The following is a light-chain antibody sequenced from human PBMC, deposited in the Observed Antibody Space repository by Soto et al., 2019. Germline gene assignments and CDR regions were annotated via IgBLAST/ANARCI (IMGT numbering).Light chain of an antibody. CDR1: QDVSRY. V-gene: IGKV1-9*01. CDR3: QQLNSYVFA. Sequence: DIQLTQSPSFLSASVGDRVTITCRASQDVSRYLASYQQKPGKAPNLLIYAASTLRSGVPSRFSGSGSETEFTLTISSLQPEDFATYYCQQLNSYVFAFGPGTKVDIK. J-gene: IGKJ3*01. CDR2: AAS.